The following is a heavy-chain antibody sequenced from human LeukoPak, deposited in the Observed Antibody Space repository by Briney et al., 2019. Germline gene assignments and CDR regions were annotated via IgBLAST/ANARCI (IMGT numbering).Heavy chain of an antibody. D-gene: IGHD3-22*01. CDR1: GGTFSSYA. CDR3: ARSVYDSSGYYPYYYYYHMDV. V-gene: IGHV1-69*05. CDR2: IIPIFGTA. Sequence: GASVKVSCKASGGTFSSYAISWVRQAPGQGLEWMGGIIPIFGTANYAQKFQGRVTITTDESTSTAYMELSSLRSEDTAVYYCARSVYDSSGYYPYYYYYHMDVWGKGTTVTVSS. J-gene: IGHJ6*03.